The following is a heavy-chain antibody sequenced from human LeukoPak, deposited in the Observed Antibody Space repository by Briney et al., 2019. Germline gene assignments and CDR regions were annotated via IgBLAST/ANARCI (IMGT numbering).Heavy chain of an antibody. Sequence: GGSLRLSCAASGFTFSDYYMSWIRQAPGKGLEWVSYISSSGSTIYYADSVKGRFTISRDNAKDSLFLQMNSLRAEDTAVYYCARCGSLRCFAFDIWGQGTMVTVSS. V-gene: IGHV3-11*01. D-gene: IGHD1-26*01. CDR3: ARCGSLRCFAFDI. J-gene: IGHJ3*02. CDR2: ISSSGSTI. CDR1: GFTFSDYY.